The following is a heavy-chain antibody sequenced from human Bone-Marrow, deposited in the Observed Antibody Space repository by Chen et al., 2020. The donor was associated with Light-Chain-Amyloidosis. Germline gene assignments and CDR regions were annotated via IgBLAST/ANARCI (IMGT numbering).Heavy chain of an antibody. CDR3: VREVYDYNYGASYYYYSMDV. V-gene: IGHV3-21*02. J-gene: IGHJ6*02. CDR2: ISTISSYI. CDR1: GFTFGRHS. D-gene: IGHD5-18*01. Sequence: EVQLVESGGGLVKPGGSLRLSCAASGFTFGRHSMHWVRQAPGKGLEWVSSISTISSYIHYADSTKGRFTISRDNAKNALFLQMNSLRAEDTAVYYCVREVYDYNYGASYYYYSMDVWGQGTTVTVSS.